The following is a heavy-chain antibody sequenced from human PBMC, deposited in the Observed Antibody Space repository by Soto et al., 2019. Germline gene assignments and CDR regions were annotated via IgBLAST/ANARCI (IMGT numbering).Heavy chain of an antibody. V-gene: IGHV1-69*12. CDR2: IIPIFGTA. D-gene: IGHD3-22*01. CDR3: ALSIGEERYYDSSGYPGGY. J-gene: IGHJ4*02. Sequence: QVQLVQSGAEVKKPGSSVKVSCKASGGTFSSYAISWVRQAPGQGLEWMGGIIPIFGTANYAQKFQGRVTITADESTSTAYMELSSLRSEDTAVYYCALSIGEERYYDSSGYPGGYWGQGTLVTVSS. CDR1: GGTFSSYA.